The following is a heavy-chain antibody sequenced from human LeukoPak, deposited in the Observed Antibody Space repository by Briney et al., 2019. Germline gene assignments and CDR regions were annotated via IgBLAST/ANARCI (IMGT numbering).Heavy chain of an antibody. D-gene: IGHD2-2*01. CDR3: AGIVVPAAHPAYYYYYYMDV. CDR1: GYSISSSNW. V-gene: IGHV4-28*01. CDR2: IYYSGST. J-gene: IGHJ6*03. Sequence: SDTLSLTCAVSGYSISSSNWWGWIRQPPGKGLEWIGYIYYSGSTYYNPSLKSRVTMSVDTSKNQFSLKLSSVTAVDTAVYYRAGIVVPAAHPAYYYYYYMDVWGKGTTVTVSS.